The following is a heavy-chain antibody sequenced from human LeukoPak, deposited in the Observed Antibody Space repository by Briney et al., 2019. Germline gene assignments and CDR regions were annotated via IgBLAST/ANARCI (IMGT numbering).Heavy chain of an antibody. CDR2: INPNSGGT. J-gene: IGHJ3*02. CDR1: GYTFTGYY. CDR3: ASFTYYDFWSGYPLSAFDI. D-gene: IGHD3-3*01. Sequence: ASVKVSCKASGYTFTGYYMHWVRQAPGQGLEWMGWINPNSGGTNYAQKFQGRVTMTRDTSISTAYMELSRLRSDDTAVYYCASFTYYDFWSGYPLSAFDIWGQGTMVTVSS. V-gene: IGHV1-2*02.